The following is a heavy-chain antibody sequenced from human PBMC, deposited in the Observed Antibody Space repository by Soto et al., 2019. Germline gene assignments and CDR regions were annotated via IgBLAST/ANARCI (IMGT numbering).Heavy chain of an antibody. J-gene: IGHJ4*02. V-gene: IGHV1-69*13. CDR1: GGTFSSYA. Sequence: SVKVSCKASGGTFSSYAISWVRQAPGQGLEWMGGIIPIFGTANYAQKFQGRVTITADESTSTTYMELSSLRSEDTVVYYCARVTTVTTFDYWGQGTLVTVSS. CDR3: ARVTTVTTFDY. CDR2: IIPIFGTA. D-gene: IGHD4-17*01.